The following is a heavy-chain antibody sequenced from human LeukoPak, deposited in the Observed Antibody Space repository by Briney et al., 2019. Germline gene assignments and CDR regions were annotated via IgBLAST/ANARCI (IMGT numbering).Heavy chain of an antibody. Sequence: RSGGSLRLSCAASGFTFSIYGMNGVRQSPGKGLEWVSGIGGSGDRTYYADSVKGRFSSSRDNSKNTLYLQINSLRVEDTAVYYCAKDMRMASFEHWGRGTQVTVSS. CDR1: GFTFSIYG. J-gene: IGHJ4*02. CDR2: IGGSGDRT. D-gene: IGHD5-24*01. V-gene: IGHV3-23*01. CDR3: AKDMRMASFEH.